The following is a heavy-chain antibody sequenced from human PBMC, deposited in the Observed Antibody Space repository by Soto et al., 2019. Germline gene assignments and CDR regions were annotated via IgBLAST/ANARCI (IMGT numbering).Heavy chain of an antibody. V-gene: IGHV6-1*01. D-gene: IGHD2-15*01. Sequence: SQTLSLTCAISGDSVSSNSAAWNWIRQSPSRGLEWLGRTYYRSKWYNDYAVSVKSRITINPDTSKNQFSLQLNSVTPEDTAVYYCARAVKTLFLGGYYYHYGMDVWGQGTTVPVSS. J-gene: IGHJ6*02. CDR3: ARAVKTLFLGGYYYHYGMDV. CDR1: GDSVSSNSAA. CDR2: TYYRSKWYN.